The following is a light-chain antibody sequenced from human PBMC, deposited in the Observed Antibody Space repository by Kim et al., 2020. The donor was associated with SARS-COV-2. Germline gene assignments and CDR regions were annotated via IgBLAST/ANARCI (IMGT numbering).Light chain of an antibody. Sequence: APGKAARITCGGNNMGSKSVHWYQLKPGQAHVLVIYYDSDRPSGIPERFSGSNSGNTATLTISRVEAGDEADYYCQVWDSSSDHRVFGGGTQLTVL. CDR1: NMGSKS. CDR3: QVWDSSSDHRV. V-gene: IGLV3-21*04. CDR2: YDS. J-gene: IGLJ3*02.